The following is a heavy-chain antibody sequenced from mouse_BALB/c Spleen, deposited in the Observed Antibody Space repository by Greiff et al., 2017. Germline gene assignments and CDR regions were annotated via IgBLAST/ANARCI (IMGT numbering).Heavy chain of an antibody. D-gene: IGHD1-1*01. Sequence: QVQLQQPGAELVKPGASVKLSCKASGYTFTSYWMHWVKQRPGQGLEWIGEINPSNGRTNYNEKFKSNATLTVDKSSSTAYMQLSSLTSEDSAVYYCARILGGSRYFDVWGAGTTVTVSS. CDR2: INPSNGRT. V-gene: IGHV1S81*02. CDR3: ARILGGSRYFDV. J-gene: IGHJ1*01. CDR1: GYTFTSYW.